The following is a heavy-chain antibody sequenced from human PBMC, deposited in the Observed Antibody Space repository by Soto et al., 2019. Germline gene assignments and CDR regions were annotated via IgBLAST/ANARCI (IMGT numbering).Heavy chain of an antibody. CDR1: GYTFTSYA. D-gene: IGHD3-10*01. CDR3: ARDRGLKSYYFDY. CDR2: INAGNGNT. V-gene: IGHV1-3*01. J-gene: IGHJ4*02. Sequence: GASVKVSCKASGYTFTSYAMHWVRQAPGQRLEWMGWINAGNGNTEYSQKFQGRVTITRDTSASTAYMELSSLRSEDTAVYYCARDRGLKSYYFDYWGQGTLVTVSS.